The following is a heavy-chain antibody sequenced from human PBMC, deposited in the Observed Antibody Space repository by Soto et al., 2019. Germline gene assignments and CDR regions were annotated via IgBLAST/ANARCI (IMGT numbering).Heavy chain of an antibody. CDR3: ASRYYGSGSFLYYYYGMDV. V-gene: IGHV4-31*03. D-gene: IGHD3-10*01. CDR1: GGSISSGGYY. J-gene: IGHJ6*02. CDR2: IYYSGST. Sequence: SETLSLTCTVSGGSISSGGYYWSWIRQHPGKGLEWIGYIYYSGSTYYNPPLKSRVTISVDTSKNQFSLKLSSVTAADTAVYYCASRYYGSGSFLYYYYGMDVWGQGTTVTVSS.